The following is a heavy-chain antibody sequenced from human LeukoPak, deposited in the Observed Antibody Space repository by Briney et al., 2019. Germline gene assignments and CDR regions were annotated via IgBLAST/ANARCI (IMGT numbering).Heavy chain of an antibody. CDR2: IYYSGST. Sequence: PSQTLSLTCSVSGDSITSRDYYWSWIRQPPGKGLEWIGYIYYSGSTSYNPSLKSRVTISVDTSKNQSSLRLSSVTAADTAVYYCARAMGSSSDYWGQGILVTVSS. D-gene: IGHD6-6*01. V-gene: IGHV4-30-4*08. CDR3: ARAMGSSSDY. J-gene: IGHJ4*02. CDR1: GDSITSRDYY.